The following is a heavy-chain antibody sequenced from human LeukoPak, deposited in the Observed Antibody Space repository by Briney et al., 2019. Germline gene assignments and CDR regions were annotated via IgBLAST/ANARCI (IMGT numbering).Heavy chain of an antibody. CDR1: GFTFSNYA. J-gene: IGHJ4*02. CDR2: ISYDGSNK. V-gene: IGHV3-30-3*01. D-gene: IGHD6-19*01. Sequence: PGRSLRLSCAASGFTFSNYAMHWVRQAPGKGLEWVTVISYDGSNKFYADSVKGRFTISRDNSKNTLFLQMNSLRAEDTAVYYCSKGQWLVEQTFDYWGQGTLVTVSS. CDR3: SKGQWLVEQTFDY.